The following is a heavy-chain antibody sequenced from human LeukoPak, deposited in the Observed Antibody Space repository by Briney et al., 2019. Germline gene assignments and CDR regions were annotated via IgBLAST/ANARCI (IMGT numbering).Heavy chain of an antibody. D-gene: IGHD1-26*01. Sequence: GASVTVSCKPSGYTFTNYYIHWVRQPPGQGLDWMGLINPSGGTTSYAQNFQGRVTMTRDTSTSTVYMELSSLRSEDTAMYYCARGSSETYINWFDSWGQGTLVTVSS. CDR1: GYTFTNYY. CDR3: ARGSSETYINWFDS. J-gene: IGHJ5*01. CDR2: INPSGGTT. V-gene: IGHV1-46*01.